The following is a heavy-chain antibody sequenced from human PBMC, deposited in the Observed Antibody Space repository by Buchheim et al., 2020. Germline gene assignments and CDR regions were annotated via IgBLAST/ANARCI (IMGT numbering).Heavy chain of an antibody. J-gene: IGHJ4*02. V-gene: IGHV3-30*18. D-gene: IGHD5-12*01. CDR1: GFTFSSYG. CDR2: ISYDGSNK. CDR3: AKVGDRYSGYDWGPMDY. Sequence: QVQLVESGGGVVQPGRSLRLSCAASGFTFSSYGMHWVRQAPGKGLEWVAVISYDGSNKYYADSVKGRFTISRDNSKNTLYLQMNSLRAEDTAVYYCAKVGDRYSGYDWGPMDYWGQGTL.